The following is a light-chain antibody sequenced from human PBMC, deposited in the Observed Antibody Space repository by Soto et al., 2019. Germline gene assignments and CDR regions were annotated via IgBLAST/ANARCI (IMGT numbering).Light chain of an antibody. V-gene: IGKV1-33*01. CDR3: QQYDNLPIT. CDR1: QDISNY. J-gene: IGKJ5*01. CDR2: DAS. Sequence: DIQMTQSPSSLSASVGDRVTITCQASQDISNYLNWYQQKPGKAPKLLNYDASNVETGVPSRFSGSGSGTDFTFTISSLQPEDIATYYCQQYDNLPITFGQGTRLEIK.